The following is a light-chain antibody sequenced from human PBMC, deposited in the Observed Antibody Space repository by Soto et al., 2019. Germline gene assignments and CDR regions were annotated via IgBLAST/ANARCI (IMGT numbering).Light chain of an antibody. CDR2: GAS. Sequence: EVVLTQSPDTLSLPPGERATLSCRASQSISSYLAWYQQRPGQSPRLLISGASMRASGVPVRFIGSGSGTDFTLTITRLEPEDFAVYYCQQYGGSPITFGLGTRLEI. J-gene: IGKJ5*01. CDR3: QQYGGSPIT. V-gene: IGKV3-20*01. CDR1: QSISSY.